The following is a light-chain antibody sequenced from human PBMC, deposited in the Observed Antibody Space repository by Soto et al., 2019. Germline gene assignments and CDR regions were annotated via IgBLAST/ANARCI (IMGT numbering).Light chain of an antibody. Sequence: DIQMTQSPSSLSASVGDRVTITCRASQGISNYLAWYQQKPGKVPKLLMYGASTLQSGVPSRFSGSGSGTDFTLIISSLQPEDVATYYCQKYNSAPQPFGPGTKVDIX. V-gene: IGKV1-27*01. CDR2: GAS. CDR3: QKYNSAPQP. CDR1: QGISNY. J-gene: IGKJ3*01.